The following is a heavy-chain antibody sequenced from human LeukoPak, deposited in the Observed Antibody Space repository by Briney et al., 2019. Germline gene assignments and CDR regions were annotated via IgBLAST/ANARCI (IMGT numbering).Heavy chain of an antibody. J-gene: IGHJ5*02. CDR2: INHSGST. CDR1: GGSFSGYY. D-gene: IGHD2-2*01. V-gene: IGHV4-34*01. CDR3: ARHIPRRYCSSTSCYQTGRQNWFDP. Sequence: PSETLSLTCAVYGGSFSGYYWSWIRQPPGKGLEWIGEINHSGSTNYNPSLKSRVTISVDTSKNQFSLKLSSVTAADTAVYYCARHIPRRYCSSTSCYQTGRQNWFDPWGQGTLVTVSS.